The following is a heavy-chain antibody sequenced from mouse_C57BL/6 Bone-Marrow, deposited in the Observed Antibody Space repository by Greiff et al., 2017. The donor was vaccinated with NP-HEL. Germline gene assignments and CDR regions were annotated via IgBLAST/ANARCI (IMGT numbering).Heavy chain of an antibody. Sequence: VQLQQPGAELVKPGASVKVSCKASGYTFTRYWMHWVKQRPGQGLAWIGSIHPSDSDTNYNQKFKGKATLTVDKSSSTAYMQLSSLTSEDSAVYYCEIYGNYAWFAYWGQGTLVTVSA. CDR2: IHPSDSDT. CDR3: EIYGNYAWFAY. V-gene: IGHV1-74*01. CDR1: GYTFTRYW. D-gene: IGHD2-1*01. J-gene: IGHJ3*01.